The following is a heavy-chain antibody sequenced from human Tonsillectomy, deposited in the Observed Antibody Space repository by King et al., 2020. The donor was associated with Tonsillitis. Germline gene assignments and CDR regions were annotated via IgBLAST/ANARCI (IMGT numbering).Heavy chain of an antibody. J-gene: IGHJ4*02. CDR2: VYYSGSP. CDR1: GDSISTYS. D-gene: IGHD1-26*01. CDR3: ARAGGSYSFDY. V-gene: IGHV4-59*01. Sequence: QLQESGPGLVKPSETLSLTCTVSGDSISTYSWSWIRQPPGKGLSWIAYVYYSGSPNYNPSLKSRVTISVDPAKNQFSLNLSSVTAADTAVYYCARAGGSYSFDYWGQGTLVTVSS.